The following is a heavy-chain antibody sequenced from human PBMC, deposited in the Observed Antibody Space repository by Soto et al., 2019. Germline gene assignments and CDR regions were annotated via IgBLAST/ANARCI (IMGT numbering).Heavy chain of an antibody. CDR1: GFTFGDYG. CDR3: TRERWDYGDPTWYFDL. J-gene: IGHJ2*01. Sequence: SLRLSCSTSGFTFGDYGMTWFRQAPGKGLEWVGLIRSKSYGKTTEYAASATDRFTISRDDSKRIAYLQMNSLKADDTAVYYCTRERWDYGDPTWYFDLWGRGTLVTVSS. CDR2: IRSKSYGKTT. V-gene: IGHV3-49*03. D-gene: IGHD4-17*01.